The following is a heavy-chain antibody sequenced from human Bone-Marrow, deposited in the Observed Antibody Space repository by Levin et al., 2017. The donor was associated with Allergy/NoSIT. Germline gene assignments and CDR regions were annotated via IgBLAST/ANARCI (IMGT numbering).Heavy chain of an antibody. CDR2: ISSTSNII. D-gene: IGHD5-18*01. CDR1: GLTFSSYS. CDR3: ATVGTSSTVMDSFDY. Sequence: AGGSLRLSCAVSGLTFSSYSMHWVRQAPGKGLEWVSIISSTSNIIFYADSMKGRFTISRDNARNSLYLQMNSLRAEDTALYYCATVGTSSTVMDSFDYWGQGTLVTVSS. J-gene: IGHJ4*02. V-gene: IGHV3-21*01.